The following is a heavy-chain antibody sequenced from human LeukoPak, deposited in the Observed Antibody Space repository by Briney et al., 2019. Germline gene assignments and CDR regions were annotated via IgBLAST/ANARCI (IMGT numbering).Heavy chain of an antibody. CDR3: AKDGGRRSSGPLDY. V-gene: IGHV3-30*18. CDR1: GFTFSSYG. J-gene: IGHJ4*02. D-gene: IGHD6-19*01. CDR2: ISYDGSNK. Sequence: GGSLRLSCAASGFTFSSYGMHWVRQAPGKGLEWVAVISYDGSNKYYADSVKGRFTISRDNSKNMLYLQMNSLRAEDTAVYYCAKDGGRRSSGPLDYWGQGTLVTVSS.